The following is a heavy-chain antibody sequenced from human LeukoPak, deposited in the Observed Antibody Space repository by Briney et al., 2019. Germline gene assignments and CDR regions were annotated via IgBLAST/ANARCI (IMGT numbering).Heavy chain of an antibody. Sequence: PSETLSLTCTVSGYSISSGNYWGWIRPSPGKGLEWIGNIYHSGTTYYNPSLKSRVTISVDTSKNQFSLTLSSVTAADTAVYYCARAYGGHVDYGGQGTLVTVSS. CDR3: ARAYGGHVDY. V-gene: IGHV4-38-2*02. D-gene: IGHD4-23*01. CDR2: IYHSGTT. J-gene: IGHJ4*02. CDR1: GYSISSGNY.